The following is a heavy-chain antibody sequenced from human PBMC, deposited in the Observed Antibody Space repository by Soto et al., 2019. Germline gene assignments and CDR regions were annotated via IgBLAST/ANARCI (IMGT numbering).Heavy chain of an antibody. D-gene: IGHD3-22*01. J-gene: IGHJ5*02. Sequence: GASVKVSCKASGYTFTSYGISWVRQAPGQGLEWMGWISAYNGNTNYAQKLKGRVTMTTDTSTSTAYMELRSLRSDDTAVFYCVRDLGVSLTPMIVVVSSNWFDPWGQGTLVTVSS. CDR2: ISAYNGNT. CDR1: GYTFTSYG. CDR3: VRDLGVSLTPMIVVVSSNWFDP. V-gene: IGHV1-18*01.